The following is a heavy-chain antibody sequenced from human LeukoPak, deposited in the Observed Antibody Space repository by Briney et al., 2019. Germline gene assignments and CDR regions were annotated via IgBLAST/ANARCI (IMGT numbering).Heavy chain of an antibody. CDR3: ARLAVAGIGNY. Sequence: PSEPLSLTCAVSGYSISSGYYWGWIRQPPGKGLEWIGSIYHSGSTYYNPSLKSRVTISVDTSKNQFSLKLSSVTAADTAVYYCARLAVAGIGNYWGQGTLVTVSS. CDR2: IYHSGST. CDR1: GYSISSGYY. D-gene: IGHD6-19*01. J-gene: IGHJ4*02. V-gene: IGHV4-38-2*01.